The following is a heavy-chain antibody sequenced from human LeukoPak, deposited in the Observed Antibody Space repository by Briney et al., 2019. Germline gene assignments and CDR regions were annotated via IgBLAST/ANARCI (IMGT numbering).Heavy chain of an antibody. V-gene: IGHV3-30*02. CDR2: IRYDGSNK. CDR1: AFTFNNYD. Sequence: GGSLRLSCAASAFTFNNYDMHWVRQAPGKGLEWVAFIRYDGSNKYYADFVEGRFTISRDNSKNTLYLLMNSLRAEDTAVYHCAKDLGSYYTSDYWGQGTLVTVSS. CDR3: AKDLGSYYTSDY. J-gene: IGHJ4*02. D-gene: IGHD3-10*01.